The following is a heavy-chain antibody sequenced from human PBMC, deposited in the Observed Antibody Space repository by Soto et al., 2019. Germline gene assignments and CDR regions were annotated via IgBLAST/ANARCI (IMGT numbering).Heavy chain of an antibody. V-gene: IGHV3-21*01. D-gene: IGHD2-21*01. CDR2: ITTSSAYI. CDR3: VRSGTARLLRHSWFDT. Sequence: EVQLVESGGGLVKPGGSLRLSYAASGFTFNTYDMNWVRQAPGEGLEWVSSITTSSAYIYYADSLKGRITISRDNAKNPLFLQMNSLRAEDTAVYYCVRSGTARLLRHSWFDTWGQGTLVTVSS. CDR1: GFTFNTYD. J-gene: IGHJ5*02.